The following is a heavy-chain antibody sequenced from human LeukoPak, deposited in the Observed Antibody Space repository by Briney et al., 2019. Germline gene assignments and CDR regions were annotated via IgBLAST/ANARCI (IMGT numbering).Heavy chain of an antibody. J-gene: IGHJ4*02. Sequence: SETLSLTCTVSGGSISSYYWSWIRQPPGKGLEWIGYIYCSGSTNYNPSLKSRVTISVDTSKNQFSLKLSSVTAADTAVYYCAREGDYGEYWGQGTLVTVSS. V-gene: IGHV4-59*12. CDR2: IYCSGST. CDR3: AREGDYGEY. CDR1: GGSISSYY.